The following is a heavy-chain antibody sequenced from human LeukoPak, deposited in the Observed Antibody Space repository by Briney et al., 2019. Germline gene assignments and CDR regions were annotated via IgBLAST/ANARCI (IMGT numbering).Heavy chain of an antibody. CDR1: GYTFTSYG. J-gene: IGHJ1*01. V-gene: IGHV1-18*01. D-gene: IGHD4-17*01. CDR2: ISAYNGNT. CDR3: ARERYVDYGDHNRYFQH. Sequence: GASVKVSCKASGYTFTSYGISWVRQAPGQGLEWMGWISAYNGNTNYAQKLQGRVTMTTDTSTSTAYMELRSLRSDDTAVYYCARERYVDYGDHNRYFQHWGQGTLVTVSS.